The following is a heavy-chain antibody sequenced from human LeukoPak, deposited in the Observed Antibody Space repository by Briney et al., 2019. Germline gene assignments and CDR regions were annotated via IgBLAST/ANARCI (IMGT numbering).Heavy chain of an antibody. CDR1: GGSFSGYY. D-gene: IGHD3-10*01. CDR3: ARGRGHYYGSGSYLYYMDV. CDR2: INHSGST. Sequence: SETLSLTCAVYGGSFSGYYWSWIRQPPGKGLEWIGEINHSGSTNYNPSLKSRVTISVDTSKNQFSLKLSSVTAAGTAVYYCARGRGHYYGSGSYLYYMDVWGKGTTVTVSS. V-gene: IGHV4-34*01. J-gene: IGHJ6*03.